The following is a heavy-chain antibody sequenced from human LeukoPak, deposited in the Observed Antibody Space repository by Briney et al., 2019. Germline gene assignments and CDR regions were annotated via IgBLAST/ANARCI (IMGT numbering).Heavy chain of an antibody. J-gene: IGHJ5*02. CDR1: RFTFSSYS. D-gene: IGHD2-15*01. Sequence: GGSLRLSCAASRFTFSSYSMNWVRQAPGKGLEWVSSISSSSSYIYYADSVEGRFTISRDNAKNSLYLQMNSLRAEDTAVYYCALPAHGSCYFVRWGQGTLVTVSS. CDR2: ISSSSSYI. CDR3: ALPAHGSCYFVR. V-gene: IGHV3-21*01.